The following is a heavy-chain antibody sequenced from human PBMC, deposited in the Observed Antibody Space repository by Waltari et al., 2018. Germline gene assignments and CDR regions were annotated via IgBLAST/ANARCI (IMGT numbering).Heavy chain of an antibody. Sequence: QLQLQESGPGLVKPSETLSLTCTVSGGSISSSRYYWGWIRQPPGKGLEWIGSIYYSGSTYYNPSLKSRVTISVDTSKNQFSLKLSSVTAADTAVYYCARYYYYGSGPKPPSWGQGTLVTVSS. CDR2: IYYSGST. D-gene: IGHD3-10*01. V-gene: IGHV4-39*07. CDR1: GGSISSSRYY. J-gene: IGHJ5*02. CDR3: ARYYYYGSGPKPPS.